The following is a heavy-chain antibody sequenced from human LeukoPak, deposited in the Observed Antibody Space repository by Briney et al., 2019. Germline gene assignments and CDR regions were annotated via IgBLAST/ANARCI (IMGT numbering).Heavy chain of an antibody. J-gene: IGHJ4*02. CDR1: GGSISSYY. D-gene: IGHD5-18*01. Sequence: SETLSLTCTVSGGSISSYYWSWLRQPPGKGLEWIGHIYYSGSTNYNPSLKNRVTISIDTSKNQFSLRLSSVTAADTAVYYCARGAAGYSYGWGQGTLVTVSS. CDR2: IYYSGST. CDR3: ARGAAGYSYG. V-gene: IGHV4-59*01.